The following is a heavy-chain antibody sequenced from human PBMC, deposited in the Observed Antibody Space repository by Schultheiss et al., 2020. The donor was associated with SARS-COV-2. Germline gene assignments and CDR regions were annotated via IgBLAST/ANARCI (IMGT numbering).Heavy chain of an antibody. Sequence: GESLKISCKASGYTFTGYYMHWVRQAPGQGLEWMGWINPNSGGTNYAQKFQGRVTMTTDTSTSTAYMELRSLRSDDTAVYYCARDCSSTSCYTRAFDIWGQGTMVTVSS. J-gene: IGHJ3*02. D-gene: IGHD2-2*02. V-gene: IGHV1-2*02. CDR1: GYTFTGYY. CDR2: INPNSGGT. CDR3: ARDCSSTSCYTRAFDI.